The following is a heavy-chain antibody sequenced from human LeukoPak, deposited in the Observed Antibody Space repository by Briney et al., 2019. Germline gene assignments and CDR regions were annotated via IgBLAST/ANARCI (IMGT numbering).Heavy chain of an antibody. J-gene: IGHJ4*02. CDR3: AKGSYYDSSGSFYFDY. V-gene: IGHV3-23*01. CDR1: GFTFSSYA. CDR2: ISGSGDNT. D-gene: IGHD3-22*01. Sequence: GGSLRLSCAASGFTFSSYAMSWVRQALGKGLEWVSGISGSGDNTYYADSVKGRFTISRDNSKNTLYVQVNSLGTEDTAAYYCAKGSYYDSSGSFYFDYWGQGTLVTVSS.